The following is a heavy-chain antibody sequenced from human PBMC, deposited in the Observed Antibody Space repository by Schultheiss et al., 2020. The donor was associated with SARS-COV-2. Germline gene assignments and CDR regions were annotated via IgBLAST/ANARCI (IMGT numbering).Heavy chain of an antibody. V-gene: IGHV4-4*02. D-gene: IGHD7-27*01. CDR2: IYHSGST. CDR1: GGSISSSNW. Sequence: SETLSLTCAVSGGSISSSNWWSWVRQPPGKGLEWIGSIYHSGSTYYNPSLKSRVTISVDTSKNQFSLQLNSVTPEDTAVYYCAREGSGENYYYMDVWGKGTTVTVSS. CDR3: AREGSGENYYYMDV. J-gene: IGHJ6*03.